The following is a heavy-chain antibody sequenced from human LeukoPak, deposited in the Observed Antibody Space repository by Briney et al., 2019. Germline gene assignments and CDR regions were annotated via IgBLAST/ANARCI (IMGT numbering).Heavy chain of an antibody. J-gene: IGHJ4*02. CDR1: GGSFSGYY. Sequence: SETLSLTCAVYGGSFSGYYWSWIRQPPGKGLEWIGEINHNGSTYYNPSLKSRVTISVDTSKNQFSLKLSSVTAADTAVYYCARDGQIPDYFDYWGQGTLVTVSS. CDR3: ARDGQIPDYFDY. CDR2: INHNGST. D-gene: IGHD2-2*01. V-gene: IGHV4-34*01.